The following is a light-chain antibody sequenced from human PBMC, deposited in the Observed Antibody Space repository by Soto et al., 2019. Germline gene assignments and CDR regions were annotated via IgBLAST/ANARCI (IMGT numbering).Light chain of an antibody. CDR1: SGDIGSYNL. CDR2: EGS. V-gene: IGLV2-23*01. CDR3: CSYAGSGSWV. Sequence: QSALTQPASVSGSPGQSITISCTGTSGDIGSYNLVSWYQQHPGEAPKLIIYEGSKRPSGVSNRLSGSKSGNTASLTISGLQAEDEGDYHCCSYAGSGSWVFGGGTKLSVL. J-gene: IGLJ3*02.